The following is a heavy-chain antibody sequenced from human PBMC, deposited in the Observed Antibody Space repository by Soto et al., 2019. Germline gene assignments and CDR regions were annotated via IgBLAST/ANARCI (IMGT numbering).Heavy chain of an antibody. J-gene: IGHJ4*02. V-gene: IGHV4-34*01. CDR1: GGSFSGYY. D-gene: IGHD1-26*01. CDR2: INHSGST. CDR3: AREKVGASFPDC. Sequence: QVQLQQWGAGLLNPSETLSLTCAVYGGSFSGYYWSWIRQPPGKGLEWIGEINHSGSTNYNPSLKSRXXIXVXXSKSQFSLELSSVTAADTAVYYCAREKVGASFPDCWGQGTLVTVSS.